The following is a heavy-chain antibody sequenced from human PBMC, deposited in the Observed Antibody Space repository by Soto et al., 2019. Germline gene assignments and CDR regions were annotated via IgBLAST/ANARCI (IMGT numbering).Heavy chain of an antibody. CDR2: INHSGST. V-gene: IGHV4-34*01. D-gene: IGHD3-9*01. CDR3: ARLEGLATISYYFDF. CDR1: GGSFSGYY. J-gene: IGHJ4*02. Sequence: SETLSLTCAVYGGSFSGYYWSWIRQPPGKGLEWIGEINHSGSTNYNPSLKSRVTISVDTSKNQFSLKLNSVTAADSAVYFCARLEGLATISYYFDFWGQGALVTVSS.